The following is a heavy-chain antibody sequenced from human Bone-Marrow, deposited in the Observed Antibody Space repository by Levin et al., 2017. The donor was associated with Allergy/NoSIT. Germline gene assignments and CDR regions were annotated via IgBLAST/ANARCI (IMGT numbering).Heavy chain of an antibody. CDR2: IYPGDSDT. Sequence: PGESLKISCKDSEYRSSINWIGWVRQMPGKGLEWMGIIYPGDSDTRYSPSFQGQVTISADKSIGTAYLQWSSLKASDTAIYYCATYRHTWNDGNGAFAIWGQGTMVTVSS. V-gene: IGHV5-51*01. J-gene: IGHJ3*02. CDR3: ATYRHTWNDGNGAFAI. D-gene: IGHD1-1*01. CDR1: EYRSSINW.